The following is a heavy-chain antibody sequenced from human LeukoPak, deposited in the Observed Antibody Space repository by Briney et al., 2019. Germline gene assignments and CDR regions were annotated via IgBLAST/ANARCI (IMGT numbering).Heavy chain of an antibody. D-gene: IGHD3-22*01. J-gene: IGHJ4*02. CDR1: GGSISSGGHS. V-gene: IGHV4-30-2*01. Sequence: SETLSLTCTVSGGSISSGGHSWSWIRQPPGKGLEWIGYIYHSGSGSTYYNPSLKSRVTISIDKFKNQFSLKLNCVTAADTAVYYCARVLIRPYDSSGYYYFDYWGQGTLVTVSS. CDR2: IYHSGSGST. CDR3: ARVLIRPYDSSGYYYFDY.